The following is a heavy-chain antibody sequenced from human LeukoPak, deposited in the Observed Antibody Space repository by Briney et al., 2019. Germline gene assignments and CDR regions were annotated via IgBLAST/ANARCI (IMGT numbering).Heavy chain of an antibody. V-gene: IGHV4-4*07. Sequence: SETLSLTCTVSGGSISSYYWSWLRQPAGKGLEWIGRIYTSGSTNYNPSLKSRVTMSVDTSKNQFSLKLSSVTAADTAVYYCAGQYCSSTSCYDLDYWGQGTLVTVSS. D-gene: IGHD2-2*01. CDR3: AGQYCSSTSCYDLDY. J-gene: IGHJ4*02. CDR1: GGSISSYY. CDR2: IYTSGST.